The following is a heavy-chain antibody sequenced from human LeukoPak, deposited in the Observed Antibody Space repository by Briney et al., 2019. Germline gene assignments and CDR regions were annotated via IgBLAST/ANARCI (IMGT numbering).Heavy chain of an antibody. J-gene: IGHJ6*03. CDR3: ARTYDYGDYGYYYYYMDV. D-gene: IGHD4-17*01. Sequence: PGGSLRLSCAASGFTFSSYAMHWVRQAPGKGLEYVSAISSNGGSTYYANSVKGRSTTSRDNSKNTLYLQMGSLRAEDMAVYYCARTYDYGDYGYYYYYMDVWGKGTTVTVSS. V-gene: IGHV3-64*01. CDR1: GFTFSSYA. CDR2: ISSNGGST.